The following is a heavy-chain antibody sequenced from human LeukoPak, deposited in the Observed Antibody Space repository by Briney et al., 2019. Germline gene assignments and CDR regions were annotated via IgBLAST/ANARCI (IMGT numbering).Heavy chain of an antibody. D-gene: IGHD3-16*01. Sequence: SVKVSCKASGGTFSSYAISWVRQAPGQGLEWMGGIIPIFGTANYAQKFQGRVTITADESTSTAYMELSSLRSEDTAVYYCARDWGSLNWFDPWGQGTLVTASS. CDR1: GGTFSSYA. CDR3: ARDWGSLNWFDP. CDR2: IIPIFGTA. J-gene: IGHJ5*02. V-gene: IGHV1-69*13.